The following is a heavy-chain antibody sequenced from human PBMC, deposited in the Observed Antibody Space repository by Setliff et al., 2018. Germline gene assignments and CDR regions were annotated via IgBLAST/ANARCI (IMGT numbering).Heavy chain of an antibody. D-gene: IGHD2-15*01. CDR3: ARSPAVLGIVYLDP. CDR2: IIPMFGTP. Sequence: VKVSCKASGDSFNNYAISWVRQAPGQGLKWMGGIIPMFGTPAYAQKFQDRVTITTDESTSTAYMELDSLRSEDTAVYYCARSPAVLGIVYLDPWGQGTLVTVSS. CDR1: GDSFNNYA. V-gene: IGHV1-69*05. J-gene: IGHJ5*02.